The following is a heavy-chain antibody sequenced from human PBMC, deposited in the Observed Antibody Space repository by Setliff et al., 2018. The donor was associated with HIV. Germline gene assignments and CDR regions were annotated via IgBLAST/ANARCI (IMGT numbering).Heavy chain of an antibody. J-gene: IGHJ5*02. CDR1: GYTFTSYS. V-gene: IGHV1-3*01. Sequence: ASVKVSCKASGYTFTSYSMHWVRQAPGQRLEWMGWINAGNGNTKYSQKFQGRVSITRDTSASTAYMELSSLRSEDTAVYYCASSIPTEQGPWFDPWGQGTLVTVSS. CDR2: INAGNGNT. CDR3: ASSIPTEQGPWFDP. D-gene: IGHD4-17*01.